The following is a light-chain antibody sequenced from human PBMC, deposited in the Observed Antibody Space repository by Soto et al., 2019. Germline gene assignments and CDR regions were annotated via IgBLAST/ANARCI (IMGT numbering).Light chain of an antibody. CDR1: QSLLYNSDNKNY. CDR2: WAS. J-gene: IGKJ4*01. CDR3: QQYYDTPLT. Sequence: DIVVTQSPDSLAASLGERVTINCQSSQSLLYNSDNKNYLRWYQQKPGQPPKMLIYWASTRESGVPDRFSGAGSGTDFTLTISSLQAEDVAVYYCQQYYDTPLTFGGGTKVEIK. V-gene: IGKV4-1*01.